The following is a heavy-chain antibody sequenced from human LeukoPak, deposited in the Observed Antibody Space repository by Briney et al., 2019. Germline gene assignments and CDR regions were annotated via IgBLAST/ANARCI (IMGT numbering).Heavy chain of an antibody. CDR2: IYHRGST. J-gene: IGHJ5*02. CDR1: GYSISSGYY. CDR3: ARGYDSNYVPYNWFDP. V-gene: IGHV4-38-2*02. Sequence: KPSETLSLTCTVSGYSISSGYYWGWIRQPPGKGLEWIGSIYHRGSTYYTPSLKSRVTISVDTSKNQFSLKLSSVTAADTAVYYCARGYDSNYVPYNWFDPWGQGTLVTVSS. D-gene: IGHD4-11*01.